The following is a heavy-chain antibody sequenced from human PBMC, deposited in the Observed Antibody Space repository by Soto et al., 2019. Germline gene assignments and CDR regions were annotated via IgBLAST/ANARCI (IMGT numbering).Heavy chain of an antibody. J-gene: IGHJ3*01. V-gene: IGHV3-30-3*01. Sequence: QVQLLQSGGGVVQPGRSLRLSCVASGFRFSEDAMHWVRQAPGKGLEWVALISYDGGNKYYADSVKGRFTISRDNSKNTVHLELSSLRAEDTALYFCARELILVTSAFHVWGQGTLVTVSS. D-gene: IGHD2-15*01. CDR1: GFRFSEDA. CDR2: ISYDGGNK. CDR3: ARELILVTSAFHV.